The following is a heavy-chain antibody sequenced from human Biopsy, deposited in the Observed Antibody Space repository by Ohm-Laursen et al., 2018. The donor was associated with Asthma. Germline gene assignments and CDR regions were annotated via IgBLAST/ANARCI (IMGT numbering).Heavy chain of an antibody. Sequence: SLRLSCTASGFTFSTSWMSWVRQPPGKGLEWVSVIYSGGGTFYADSVKGRVTISRDISKNTLSLQMNSLRAEDTAVYYCARDANIYYDSSGYYYNYYYGMDVWGQGTTVTVSS. CDR3: ARDANIYYDSSGYYYNYYYGMDV. CDR1: GFTFSTSW. CDR2: IYSGGGT. V-gene: IGHV3-66*01. D-gene: IGHD3-22*01. J-gene: IGHJ6*02.